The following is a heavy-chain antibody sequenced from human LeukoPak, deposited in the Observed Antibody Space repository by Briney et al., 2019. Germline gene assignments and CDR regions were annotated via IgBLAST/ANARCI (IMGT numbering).Heavy chain of an antibody. CDR3: ARGVGYLSSPMDV. CDR1: GGSISSYS. J-gene: IGHJ6*02. V-gene: IGHV4-59*01. Sequence: SETLSLTCTVSGGSISSYSWSWSRQPPGKGQELIGYIYYSGSTNYNPSLKSRVTISVDTSKNQFSLKLSSVTAADTAVYYCARGVGYLSSPMDVWGQGTTVTVSS. CDR2: IYYSGST. D-gene: IGHD6-6*01.